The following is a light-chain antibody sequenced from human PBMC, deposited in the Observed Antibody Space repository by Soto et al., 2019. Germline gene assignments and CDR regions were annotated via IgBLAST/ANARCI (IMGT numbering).Light chain of an antibody. CDR1: QSVSSNY. J-gene: IGKJ5*01. Sequence: EIVLTQSPVTLSLTSGDRATLSCRATQSVSSNYLAWYQQKPGQAPRLLIYGASTRAAGIPDRFSGSGSGTDFTLTISRLEPEDFGMYYCQQYGTSAPITFGQGTRVEIE. CDR2: GAS. V-gene: IGKV3-20*01. CDR3: QQYGTSAPIT.